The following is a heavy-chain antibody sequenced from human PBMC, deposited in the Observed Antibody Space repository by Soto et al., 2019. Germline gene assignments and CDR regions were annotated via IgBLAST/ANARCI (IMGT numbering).Heavy chain of an antibody. Sequence: ASVKVSCKASGYTFTSYGLSWVRQAPGQGLEWMGWISAYNGNTNYAQKLQGRVTMTTDTSTSTAYMELRSLRSDDTAVYYCARSIAAAVDFDFWGQGTLVTVSA. CDR1: GYTFTSYG. D-gene: IGHD6-13*01. CDR3: ARSIAAAVDFDF. CDR2: ISAYNGNT. J-gene: IGHJ4*02. V-gene: IGHV1-18*01.